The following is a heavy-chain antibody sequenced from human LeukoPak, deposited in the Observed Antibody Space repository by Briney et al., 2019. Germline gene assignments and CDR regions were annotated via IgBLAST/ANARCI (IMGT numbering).Heavy chain of an antibody. V-gene: IGHV3-66*02. J-gene: IGHJ4*02. CDR1: GLTVSSKY. CDR2: IYSGGST. CDR3: ARVMGYCSSTSCYTGYFDY. D-gene: IGHD2-2*02. Sequence: GGSLRLSWAACGLTVSSKYMSWVRQATGKGLEGVSVIYSGGSTYCADSVKGRFTISRDNSKNTLYLQMNSLRAEDTAVYYCARVMGYCSSTSCYTGYFDYWGQGTLVTVSS.